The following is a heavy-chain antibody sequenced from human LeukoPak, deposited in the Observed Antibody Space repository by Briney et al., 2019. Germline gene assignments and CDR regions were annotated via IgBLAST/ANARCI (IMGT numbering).Heavy chain of an antibody. Sequence: GSLRLSCAASGFTFSSYWMHWVRQAPGKGLVWVSRINSDGSSTSYADSVKGRFTISRDNAKNTLYLQMNGLRAEDTAVYYCARVESYFDWLLYAFDIWGQGTMVTVSS. CDR1: GFTFSSYW. CDR3: ARVESYFDWLLYAFDI. D-gene: IGHD3-9*01. J-gene: IGHJ3*02. CDR2: INSDGSST. V-gene: IGHV3-74*01.